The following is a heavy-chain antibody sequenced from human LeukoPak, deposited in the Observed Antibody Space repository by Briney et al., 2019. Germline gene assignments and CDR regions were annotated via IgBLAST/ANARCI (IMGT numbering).Heavy chain of an antibody. V-gene: IGHV3-30*04. CDR1: GFTFSSYA. CDR2: ISYDGSNK. D-gene: IGHD5-24*01. CDR3: ARDRRWLQSGMDV. Sequence: GGSLRLSCAASGFTFSSYAMHWVRQAPGKGLEWVAVISYDGSNKYYADSVKGRFTTSRDNSKNTLYLQMNSLRAEDTAVYYCARDRRWLQSGMDVWGQGTTVTVSS. J-gene: IGHJ6*02.